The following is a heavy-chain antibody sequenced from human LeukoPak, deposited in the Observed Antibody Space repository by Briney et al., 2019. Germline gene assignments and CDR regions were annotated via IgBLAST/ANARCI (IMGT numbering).Heavy chain of an antibody. CDR3: AKGTVVVTGPLDY. D-gene: IGHD3-22*01. J-gene: IGHJ4*02. V-gene: IGHV3-30*04. Sequence: GGSLRLSCAASGFTFSSYAMHWVRQAPGKGLEWVAAISYAGSNKFYADSVKGRFTISRDNSKDTLYLQMNSLRTEDTALYYCAKGTVVVTGPLDYWGQGTLVTVSS. CDR1: GFTFSSYA. CDR2: ISYAGSNK.